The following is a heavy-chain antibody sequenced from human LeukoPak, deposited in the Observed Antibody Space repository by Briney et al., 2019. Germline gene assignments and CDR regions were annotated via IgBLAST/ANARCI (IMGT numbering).Heavy chain of an antibody. CDR3: ARDIARGGDY. CDR1: GYTLTSYY. D-gene: IGHD2-21*01. CDR2: INPSGGST. Sequence: ASVKVSCKASGYTLTSYYIHWVRQAPGQGLEWMGIINPSGGSTTYAQKFQGRVTMTRDTSTSTVYMELSSLRSEDMAVYYCARDIARGGDYWGQGTLVTVSS. V-gene: IGHV1-46*01. J-gene: IGHJ4*02.